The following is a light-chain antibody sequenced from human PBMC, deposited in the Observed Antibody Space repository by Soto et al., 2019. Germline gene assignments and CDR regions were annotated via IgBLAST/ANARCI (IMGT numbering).Light chain of an antibody. CDR3: QQYNSYAFS. V-gene: IGKV1-5*01. J-gene: IGKJ3*01. Sequence: EIQMTQSPSTLSASVGDRVTITCRASHSISSWLAWYQQKPGKAPKLLIYDASSLESGVPSRFSGRGSGTEFTLTISSLQPDDFATYYCQQYNSYAFSFGPGTKVDI. CDR1: HSISSW. CDR2: DAS.